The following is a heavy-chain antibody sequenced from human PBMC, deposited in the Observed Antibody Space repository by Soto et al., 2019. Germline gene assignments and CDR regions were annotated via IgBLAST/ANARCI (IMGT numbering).Heavy chain of an antibody. Sequence: GGSLRLSCAASGFIFKMYWMHWVRQSPGKGLVWISRIYNDGTYSDYADSVRGRFTISRDNVNGTLYLQMNNLRAEDSGLYYCTRGPRPISNGTGAYWGQGTQVTVSS. D-gene: IGHD3-10*01. CDR3: TRGPRPISNGTGAY. CDR2: IYNDGTYS. J-gene: IGHJ4*02. V-gene: IGHV3-74*01. CDR1: GFIFKMYW.